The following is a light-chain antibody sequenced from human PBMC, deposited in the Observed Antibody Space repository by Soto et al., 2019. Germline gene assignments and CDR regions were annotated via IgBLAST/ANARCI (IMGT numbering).Light chain of an antibody. Sequence: QSVLIQPPSASGTPGQRVTVSCSGGSSNIGSYTVNWYHQLPGATPKLLIYSNIQRPSGVPDRFSASKSGTSASLAISGLQSEDEAEYYCAAWDDSLNGYVFGPGTKLTVL. V-gene: IGLV1-44*01. J-gene: IGLJ1*01. CDR1: SSNIGSYT. CDR2: SNI. CDR3: AAWDDSLNGYV.